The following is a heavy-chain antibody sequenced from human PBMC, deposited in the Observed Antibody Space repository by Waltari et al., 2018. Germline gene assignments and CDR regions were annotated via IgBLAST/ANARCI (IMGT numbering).Heavy chain of an antibody. V-gene: IGHV3-48*03. J-gene: IGHJ4*02. CDR1: GFPISNSE. CDR2: ITTSSGNI. D-gene: IGHD5-18*01. CDR3: ARYLRGYSFDY. Sequence: EVQLVESGGGLVQLGGSLRLSCAASGFPISNSEMNWVRQDPWKGLEWVSYITTSSGNILYADSVKGRFSISRDNAKNSLYLQMNSLRAEDTAVYYCARYLRGYSFDYWGQGTLVTVSS.